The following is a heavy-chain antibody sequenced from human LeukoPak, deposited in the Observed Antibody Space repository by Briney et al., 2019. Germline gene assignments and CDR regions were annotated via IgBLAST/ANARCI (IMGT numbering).Heavy chain of an antibody. CDR3: AVGSGTYPYPDAFDI. J-gene: IGHJ3*02. V-gene: IGHV3-48*03. D-gene: IGHD3-3*01. CDR1: GFTFSSYE. CDR2: ISSSGSTI. Sequence: GGSLRLSCAASGFTFSSYEMNWVRQAPGKGLEWVSYISSSGSTIYYADSVKGRFTISRDNAKNSLYLQMNSLRAEGTAVYYCAVGSGTYPYPDAFDIWGQGTMVTVSS.